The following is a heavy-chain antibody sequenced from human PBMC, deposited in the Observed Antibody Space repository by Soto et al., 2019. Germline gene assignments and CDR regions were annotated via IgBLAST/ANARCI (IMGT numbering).Heavy chain of an antibody. CDR2: TYYRSKWYN. V-gene: IGHV6-1*01. D-gene: IGHD6-19*01. J-gene: IGHJ5*02. CDR3: ARDFPDHSSGWSGWFDP. CDR1: GDSVSSNSAA. Sequence: PSQTLSLTCAISGDSVSSNSAAWNWIRQSPSRGLEWLGRTYYRSKWYNDYAVSVKSRITINPDTSKNQFSLQLNSVTPEDTAVYYCARDFPDHSSGWSGWFDPWGQGTLVTVSS.